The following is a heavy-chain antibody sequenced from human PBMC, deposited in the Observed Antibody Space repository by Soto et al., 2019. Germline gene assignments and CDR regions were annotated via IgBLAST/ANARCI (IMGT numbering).Heavy chain of an antibody. CDR1: GYNFAGYW. J-gene: IGHJ4*02. V-gene: IGHV5-51*01. Sequence: GESLKISCKGSGYNFAGYWIAWVRQMPGKGLELMGLIYPSDSDTRYRPSFQGQVTISADKSISSAYLQWSSLRASDTAMYYCARGGVSTRTFDYWGQGTPVPVSS. CDR3: ARGGVSTRTFDY. CDR2: IYPSDSDT. D-gene: IGHD3-3*01.